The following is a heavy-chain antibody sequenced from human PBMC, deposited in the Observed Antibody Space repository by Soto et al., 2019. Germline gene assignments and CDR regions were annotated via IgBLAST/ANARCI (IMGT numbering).Heavy chain of an antibody. CDR2: ISSSSSYI. J-gene: IGHJ4*02. D-gene: IGHD1-26*01. V-gene: IGHV3-21*01. Sequence: EVQLVESGGGLVKPGGSLRLSCAASGFTFSSYSMNWVRQAPGKGLECVSSISSSSSYIYYADSVKGRLTISRDNAKNSLYLQMNSLRAEDTAVYYCARGGMVVATDFWGQGTLVTVSS. CDR3: ARGGMVVATDF. CDR1: GFTFSSYS.